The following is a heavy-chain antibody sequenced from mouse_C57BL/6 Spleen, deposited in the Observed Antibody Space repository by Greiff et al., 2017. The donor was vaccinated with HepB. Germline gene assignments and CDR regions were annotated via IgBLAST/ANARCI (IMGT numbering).Heavy chain of an antibody. CDR1: GYTFTSYW. CDR3: ARGTGTGAMDY. D-gene: IGHD4-1*01. V-gene: IGHV1-52*01. Sequence: QVQLQQPGAELVRPGSSVKLSCKASGYTFTSYWMHWVKQRPIQGLEWIGNIDPSDSETHYNQKFKDKATLTVDKSSSTAYMQLSSLTSEDSAVYYGARGTGTGAMDYWGQGTSGTVSS. J-gene: IGHJ4*01. CDR2: IDPSDSET.